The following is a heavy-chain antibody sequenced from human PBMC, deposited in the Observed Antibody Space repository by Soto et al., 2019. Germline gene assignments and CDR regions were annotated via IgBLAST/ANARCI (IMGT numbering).Heavy chain of an antibody. V-gene: IGHV3-30*18. D-gene: IGHD3-3*01. J-gene: IGHJ4*02. CDR2: IPYDGSHQ. Sequence: QVHLVESGGGVVQPGRSLRLSRAASGFTFSSHGMHWIRQAPGKGLEWVAVIPYDGSHQYYADSVKGRFSISRDNSKNTLYLQMNSLRAEDTAVYYCAKLRVLEWEVQESDYWGQGTLVSVSS. CDR1: GFTFSSHG. CDR3: AKLRVLEWEVQESDY.